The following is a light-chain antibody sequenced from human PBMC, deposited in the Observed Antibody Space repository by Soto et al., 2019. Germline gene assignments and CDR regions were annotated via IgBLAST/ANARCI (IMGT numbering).Light chain of an antibody. Sequence: ALTQPPSVSGAPGQRVTISCTGSSSNLGADYDVHWYQLLPGTAPKLLIYGNINRPSGVPDRFSGSKSATSASLAITGLQAEDEADYYCQSYDSSLSAYVFGAGTKVTVL. J-gene: IGLJ1*01. V-gene: IGLV1-40*01. CDR2: GNI. CDR3: QSYDSSLSAYV. CDR1: SSNLGADYD.